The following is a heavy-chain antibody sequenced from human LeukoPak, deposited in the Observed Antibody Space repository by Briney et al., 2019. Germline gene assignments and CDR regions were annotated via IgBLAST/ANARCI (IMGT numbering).Heavy chain of an antibody. CDR2: IIPILGIA. Sequence: SVKVCCKASGGTFSSNAISWVRQAPGQGLEWMGRIIPILGIANYAQKFQGRVTITADKSTSTAYMELSSLRSEDTAVYYCARDIRGSSPDYYYYGMDVWGQGTTVTVSS. J-gene: IGHJ6*02. V-gene: IGHV1-69*04. CDR3: ARDIRGSSPDYYYYGMDV. D-gene: IGHD6-6*01. CDR1: GGTFSSNA.